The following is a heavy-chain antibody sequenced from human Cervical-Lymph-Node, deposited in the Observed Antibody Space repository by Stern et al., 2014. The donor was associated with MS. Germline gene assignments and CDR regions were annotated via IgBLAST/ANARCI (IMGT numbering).Heavy chain of an antibody. CDR2: ITHVGDYI. CDR3: ARNLNAFDI. CDR1: GFTFSNYN. V-gene: IGHV3-21*06. J-gene: IGHJ3*02. Sequence: EVQLVESGGGLVKPGGSLRLSCAASGFTFSNYNMHWVRQAPGQGLEWVSSITHVGDYIYYADSVKGRLSISRDNAKNSLYLQMESLRVEDTAVYYCARNLNAFDIWGQGTLVTVSS.